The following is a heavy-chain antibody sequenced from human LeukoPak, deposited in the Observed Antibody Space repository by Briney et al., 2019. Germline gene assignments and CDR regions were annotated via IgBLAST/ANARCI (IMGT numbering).Heavy chain of an antibody. CDR2: ISTSSSYK. CDR3: ARHSDYDILTGPNDY. J-gene: IGHJ4*02. D-gene: IGHD3-9*01. CDR1: GFTVSSNY. Sequence: GGSLRLSCGASGFTVSSNYMNWVRQAPGKGLEWVSSISTSSSYKYYADSLKGRSTISRDNAKNSLYLQMNSLGAEDTAVYYCARHSDYDILTGPNDYWGQGTLVTVSS. V-gene: IGHV3-21*01.